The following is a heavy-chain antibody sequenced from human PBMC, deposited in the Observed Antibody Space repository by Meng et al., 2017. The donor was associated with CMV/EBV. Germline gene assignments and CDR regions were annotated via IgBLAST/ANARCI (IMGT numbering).Heavy chain of an antibody. D-gene: IGHD3-22*01. Sequence: GESLKISCAASGFTFNICAMHWVRQAPGKGLDWVTLISPDASHQYYADSVKGRFSISRDNSKNTLYLQMNSLRAEDTAVYYCASDYYDSGGYHPVEFDYWGQGTLVTVSS. CDR3: ASDYYDSGGYHPVEFDY. J-gene: IGHJ4*02. CDR2: ISPDASHQ. V-gene: IGHV3-30*04. CDR1: GFTFNICA.